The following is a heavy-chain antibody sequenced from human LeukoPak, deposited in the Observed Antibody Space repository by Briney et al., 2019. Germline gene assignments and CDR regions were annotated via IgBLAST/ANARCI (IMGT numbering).Heavy chain of an antibody. V-gene: IGHV1-69*05. Sequence: GASVKVSCKASGGTFSSYAIGWVRQAPGQGLEWMGGIIPIFGTANYAQKFQGRVTITTDESTSTAYMELSSLRSEDTAVCCCARDLGASYDSSGYSYESNDYWGQGTLVTVSS. CDR2: IIPIFGTA. J-gene: IGHJ4*02. CDR1: GGTFSSYA. CDR3: ARDLGASYDSSGYSYESNDY. D-gene: IGHD3-22*01.